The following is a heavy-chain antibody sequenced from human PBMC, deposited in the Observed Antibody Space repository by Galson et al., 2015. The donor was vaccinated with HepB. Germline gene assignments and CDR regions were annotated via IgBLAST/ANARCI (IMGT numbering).Heavy chain of an antibody. V-gene: IGHV3-48*02. CDR2: ISSSSSTI. CDR1: GFTFSSYN. CDR3: ARTSGSSRGYFEY. J-gene: IGHJ4*02. D-gene: IGHD6-6*01. Sequence: SLRLSCAASGFTFSSYNMNWVRQVPGKGLEWVSYISSSSSTINYADSVKGRFTISRDNAKNSLYLQINSLRDEDTAVYYCARTSGSSRGYFEYWGQGTLVTVSS.